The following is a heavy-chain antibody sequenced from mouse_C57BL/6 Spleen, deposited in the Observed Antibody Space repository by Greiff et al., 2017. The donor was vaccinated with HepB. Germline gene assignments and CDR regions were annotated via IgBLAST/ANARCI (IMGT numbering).Heavy chain of an antibody. CDR3: ARQEVYYGSSYDY. V-gene: IGHV5-6*01. CDR2: ISSGGSYT. Sequence: VQLQQSGGDLVKPGGSLKLSCAASGFTFSSYGMSWVRQTPDKRLEWVATISSGGSYTYYPDSVKGRFTISRDNAKNTLYLQMSSLKSEDTAMYYCARQEVYYGSSYDYWGQGTTLTVSS. J-gene: IGHJ2*01. D-gene: IGHD1-1*01. CDR1: GFTFSSYG.